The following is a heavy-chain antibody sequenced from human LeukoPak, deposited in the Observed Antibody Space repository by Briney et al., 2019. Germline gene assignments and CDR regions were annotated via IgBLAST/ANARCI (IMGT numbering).Heavy chain of an antibody. CDR1: GGSISSSRYY. D-gene: IGHD5-18*01. Sequence: SETLSLTCTVSGGSISSSRYYWVWLRQLPGKGLEWIGEINYGGSTNYNPSLKSRVTISVDTSKNQFSLKLSSVTAADTAVYYCARDGLRIAPDYWGQGTLVTVSS. V-gene: IGHV4-39*07. CDR2: INYGGST. CDR3: ARDGLRIAPDY. J-gene: IGHJ4*02.